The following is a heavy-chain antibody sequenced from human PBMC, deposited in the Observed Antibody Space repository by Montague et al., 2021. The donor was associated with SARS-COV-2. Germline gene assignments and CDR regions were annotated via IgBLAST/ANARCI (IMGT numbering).Heavy chain of an antibody. J-gene: IGHJ6*02. Sequence: QSGAEVKKPGESLKISCKGSGYSFTSYWIGWVRQMPGKGLEWMGIIYPGDSDTRYSPSFQGQVTISADKSISTAYLQWSSLKASDTAMYYRARRRYSSGWPYYYYGMDVWGQGTTVTVSS. CDR3: ARRRYSSGWPYYYYGMDV. D-gene: IGHD6-19*01. V-gene: IGHV5-51*01. CDR1: GYSFTSYW. CDR2: IYPGDSDT.